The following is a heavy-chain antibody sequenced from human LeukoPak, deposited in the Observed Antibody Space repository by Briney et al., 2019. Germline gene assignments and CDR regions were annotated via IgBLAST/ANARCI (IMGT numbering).Heavy chain of an antibody. V-gene: IGHV3-23*01. CDR3: AKDRLRGGYSYGFDY. CDR2: ISGSGGST. CDR1: GFTFSSYA. Sequence: GGSLRLSCAASGFTFSSYAMTWVRQAPGKGLEWVSAISGSGGSTYYADSVKGRFTISRDNSKNTLYLQMNSLRAEDTAVYYCAKDRLRGGYSYGFDYWGQGTLVTVSS. J-gene: IGHJ4*02. D-gene: IGHD5-18*01.